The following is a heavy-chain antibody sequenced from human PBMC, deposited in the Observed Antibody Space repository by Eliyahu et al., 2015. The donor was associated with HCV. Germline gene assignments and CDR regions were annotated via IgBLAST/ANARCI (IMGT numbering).Heavy chain of an antibody. Sequence: EVQLVESGGGLVQPGGSLXLSCAASGFTVSSNYMSWVRQAPGKGLXWVSVIYSGGSTYYADSVKGRFTISRDNSKNTLYLQMNSLRAEDTAVYYCARAGQNYYDSSGYYYAPRDYYGMDVWGQGTTVTVSS. D-gene: IGHD3-22*01. CDR1: GFTVSSNY. J-gene: IGHJ6*02. V-gene: IGHV3-66*01. CDR3: ARAGQNYYDSSGYYYAPRDYYGMDV. CDR2: IYSGGST.